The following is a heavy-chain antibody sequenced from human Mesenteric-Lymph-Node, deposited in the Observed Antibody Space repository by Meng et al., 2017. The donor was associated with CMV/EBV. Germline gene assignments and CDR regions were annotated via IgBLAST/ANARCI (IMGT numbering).Heavy chain of an antibody. CDR2: ISPNSGGT. Sequence: ASVKVSCKASGGTFSSYAISWVRQAPGQGLEWMGWISPNSGGTNSARKFQGRVTLTRDTSISTAYMDLSRLRSDDTAVYYCARGRYCSSTSCYTGGEVDYWGQGTLVTVSS. CDR3: ARGRYCSSTSCYTGGEVDY. J-gene: IGHJ4*02. V-gene: IGHV1-2*02. CDR1: GGTFSSYA. D-gene: IGHD2-2*02.